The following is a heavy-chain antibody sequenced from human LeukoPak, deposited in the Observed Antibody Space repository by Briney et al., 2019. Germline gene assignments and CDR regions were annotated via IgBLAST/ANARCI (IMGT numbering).Heavy chain of an antibody. CDR1: GYTFTSYH. CDR2: INPSGGSA. CDR3: AKARLGSSASADY. D-gene: IGHD6-19*01. V-gene: IGHV1-46*01. Sequence: ASVKASCKASGYTFTSYHMHWVRQAPGQGLEWMGIINPSGGSATYAQKSQGRVTMTRDTSTSTVYMEVSSLRSEDTAVYYCAKARLGSSASADYWGQGTLVTVSS. J-gene: IGHJ4*02.